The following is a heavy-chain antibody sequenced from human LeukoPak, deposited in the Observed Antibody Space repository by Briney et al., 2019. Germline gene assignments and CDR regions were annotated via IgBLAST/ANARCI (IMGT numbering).Heavy chain of an antibody. J-gene: IGHJ4*02. CDR2: ISYDGSNK. Sequence: PGGSLRLSCAASGFTFSSYGMHWVRQAPGKGLEWVAVISYDGSNKYYADSVKGRFTISRDNSKNTLYLQMNSLRAEDTAVYYCAKEGLNDYGDYRWGQGTLVTVSS. D-gene: IGHD4-17*01. CDR1: GFTFSSYG. CDR3: AKEGLNDYGDYR. V-gene: IGHV3-30*18.